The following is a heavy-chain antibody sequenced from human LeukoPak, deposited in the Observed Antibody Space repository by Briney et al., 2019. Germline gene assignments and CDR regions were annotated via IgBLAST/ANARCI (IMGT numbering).Heavy chain of an antibody. J-gene: IGHJ4*02. D-gene: IGHD2-2*01. CDR3: AKGYCISTSCYHFDY. CDR2: ISWNSGSI. Sequence: GGSLRLSCAASGFTFDDYAMHWVRQAPGKGLEWVSGISWNSGSIGYADSVKGRFTISRDNAKNSLYLQMNSLRAEDTALYYCAKGYCISTSCYHFDYWGQGTLVTVSS. CDR1: GFTFDDYA. V-gene: IGHV3-9*01.